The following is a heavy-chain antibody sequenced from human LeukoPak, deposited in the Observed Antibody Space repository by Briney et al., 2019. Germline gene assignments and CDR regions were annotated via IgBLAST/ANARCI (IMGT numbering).Heavy chain of an antibody. D-gene: IGHD5-24*01. V-gene: IGHV3-66*01. CDR1: GFTVSSNY. Sequence: EGSLRLSCAASGFTVSSNYMTWVRQAPGKGLEWVSVINSGGGTYYTDSVKGRFTISRDNSKNTLYLQMNSLRAEDTAVYYCAKGPGRWYFQHWGEGTLVTVST. CDR2: INSGGGT. CDR3: AKGPGRWYFQH. J-gene: IGHJ1*01.